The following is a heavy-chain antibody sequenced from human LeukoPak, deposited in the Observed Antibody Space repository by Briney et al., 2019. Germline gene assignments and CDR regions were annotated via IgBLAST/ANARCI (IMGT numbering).Heavy chain of an antibody. V-gene: IGHV3-7*01. J-gene: IGHJ4*02. CDR1: GFTFSGYW. Sequence: PGGSLRLSCAASGFTFSGYWMNWVRQAPGKGLEWVANIKEDGTEKYYVDSVKGRFTISRDNAKNSLYPQMNSLRAEDTAVYYCARPNAVKIVATCFDYWGQGTLVTVSS. CDR3: ARPNAVKIVATCFDY. CDR2: IKEDGTEK. D-gene: IGHD5-12*01.